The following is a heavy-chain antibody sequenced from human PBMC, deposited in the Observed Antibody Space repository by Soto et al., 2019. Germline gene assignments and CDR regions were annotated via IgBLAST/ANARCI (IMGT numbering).Heavy chain of an antibody. CDR1: GGSISSGYCY. CDR2: IYYSGST. Sequence: PSETLSLTCTVSGGSISSGYCYWSWIRQPPGKGLEWIGYIYYSGSTYYNPSLKSRVTISVDTSKNQFSLKLSSVTAADTAVYYCARASPVVTDVWGQGTTVTVSS. CDR3: ARASPVVTDV. J-gene: IGHJ6*02. D-gene: IGHD5-18*01. V-gene: IGHV4-30-4*01.